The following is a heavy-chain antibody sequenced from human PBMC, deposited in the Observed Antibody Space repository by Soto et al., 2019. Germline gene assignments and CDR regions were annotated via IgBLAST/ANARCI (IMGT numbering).Heavy chain of an antibody. V-gene: IGHV3-11*01. CDR2: ISSSGSTI. CDR3: ARGPYDYVWGSNPPHFDY. D-gene: IGHD3-16*02. Sequence: QVQLVESGGGLVKPGGSLRLSCAASGFTFSDYYMNWIRQAPGKGLEWVSYISSSGSTIYYADSVKGRFTISRDNAKNSMYLQMNSLRAEDTAVYYCARGPYDYVWGSNPPHFDYWGQGTLVTVSS. J-gene: IGHJ4*02. CDR1: GFTFSDYY.